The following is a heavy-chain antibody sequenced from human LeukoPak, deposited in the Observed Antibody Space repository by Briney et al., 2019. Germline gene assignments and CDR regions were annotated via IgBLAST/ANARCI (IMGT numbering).Heavy chain of an antibody. CDR3: ARVPREYYDFWSGYYTGMPDY. CDR2: IYYSGST. CDR1: GGSISSGGYY. J-gene: IGHJ4*02. Sequence: SETLSLTCTISGGSISSGGYYWSWIRQHPGKGLEWIGYIYYSGSTYYNPSLKSRVTISVDTSKNQFSLKLSSVTAADTAVYYCARVPREYYDFWSGYYTGMPDYWGQGTLVTVSS. V-gene: IGHV4-31*03. D-gene: IGHD3-3*01.